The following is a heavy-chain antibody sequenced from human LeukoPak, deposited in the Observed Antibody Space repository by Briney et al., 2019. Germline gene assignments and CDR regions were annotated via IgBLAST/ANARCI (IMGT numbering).Heavy chain of an antibody. D-gene: IGHD6-13*01. V-gene: IGHV3-23*01. CDR2: ISGSGGST. CDR1: GFTFSSYA. CDR3: AKVEYSSSWTRFDY. J-gene: IGHJ4*02. Sequence: PGGSLRLSCAASGFTFSSYAMSWVRQAPGKGLEWVSAISGSGGSTYYADSVKGRFTISRGNSKNTLYLQMNSLRAEDTAVYYCAKVEYSSSWTRFDYWGQGTLVTVSS.